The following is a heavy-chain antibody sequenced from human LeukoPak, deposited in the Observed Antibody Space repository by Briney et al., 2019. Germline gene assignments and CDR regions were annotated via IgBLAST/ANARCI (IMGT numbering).Heavy chain of an antibody. CDR2: ISSSSSYI. Sequence: GGSLRLSCAASGFTFSSYSMNWVRQAPGKGLEWVSSISSSSSYIYYADSVKGRFTISRDNAKNSLYLQMNRLRAEDTAVYYCARNSGSYSAEDAFDIWGQGTMVTVSS. V-gene: IGHV3-21*01. CDR3: ARNSGSYSAEDAFDI. CDR1: GFTFSSYS. J-gene: IGHJ3*02. D-gene: IGHD1-26*01.